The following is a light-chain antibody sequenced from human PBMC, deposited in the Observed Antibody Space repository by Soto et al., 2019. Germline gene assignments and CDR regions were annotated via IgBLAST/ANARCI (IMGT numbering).Light chain of an antibody. CDR2: DDS. V-gene: IGLV3-21*02. Sequence: SYELTQPPSVSVAPGQTATITCGGNNIRSKSVHWYQQKPGQAPVLVVYDDSDRPSGIPERFSGSNSGNTATLTISRVEAGDEADYYCQVWDTSSDRYVFGTGTKLTVL. J-gene: IGLJ1*01. CDR3: QVWDTSSDRYV. CDR1: NIRSKS.